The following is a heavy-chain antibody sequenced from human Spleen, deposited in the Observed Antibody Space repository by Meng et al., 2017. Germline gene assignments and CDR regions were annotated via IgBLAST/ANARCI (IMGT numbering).Heavy chain of an antibody. D-gene: IGHD4/OR15-4a*01. Sequence: QLQVQASGPGLVKPSETLSLTCTVSGGSISSSSYSWGWIRQPPGKGLEWIGCVYSSGTTYYNPSLKSRVTMSVDTPENKFSLKLSSVTAADTAVYFCARGKRYGDYFDYWGQGTLVTVSS. V-gene: IGHV4-39*01. J-gene: IGHJ4*02. CDR2: VYSSGTT. CDR3: ARGKRYGDYFDY. CDR1: GGSISSSSYS.